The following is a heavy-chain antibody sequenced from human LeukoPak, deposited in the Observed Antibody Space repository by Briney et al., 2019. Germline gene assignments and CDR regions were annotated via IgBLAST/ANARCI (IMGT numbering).Heavy chain of an antibody. J-gene: IGHJ4*02. Sequence: GGSLRLSCAASGFTFSSYAMHWVRQAPGKGLEWVAVISYDGSNKYYADSVEGRFTISRDNSKNTLYLQMNSLRAEDTAVYYCARTRFDYWGQGTLVTVSS. CDR1: GFTFSSYA. V-gene: IGHV3-30-3*01. CDR2: ISYDGSNK. CDR3: ARTRFDY.